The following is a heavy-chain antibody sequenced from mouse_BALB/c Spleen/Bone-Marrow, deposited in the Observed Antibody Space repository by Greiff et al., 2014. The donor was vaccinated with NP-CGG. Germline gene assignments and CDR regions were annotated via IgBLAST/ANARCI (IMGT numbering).Heavy chain of an antibody. J-gene: IGHJ2*01. Sequence: LVESGPELVKPGALVKISCKASGYTFTSYDINWVKQRPGQGLEWIGWIYPGDGSTKYNEKFKGKATLTADRSSSTAYMQLSSLTSENSSVYFCARSYDGSPYSFDSWGQGTTLTVSS. CDR1: GYTFTSYD. V-gene: IGHV1S33*01. CDR2: IYPGDGST. D-gene: IGHD2-3*01. CDR3: ARSYDGSPYSFDS.